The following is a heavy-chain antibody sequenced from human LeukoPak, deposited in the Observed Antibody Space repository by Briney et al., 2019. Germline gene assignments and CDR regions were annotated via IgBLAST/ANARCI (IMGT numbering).Heavy chain of an antibody. V-gene: IGHV1-69*06. CDR1: GGTFSSYA. J-gene: IGHJ5*02. CDR2: IIPIFGTA. CDR3: ARWIGWAYCGGDCYSRFDP. Sequence: ASVKVSCKASGGTFSSYAISWVRQAPGQGLEWMGGIIPIFGTANYAQKFQGRVTITADKSTSTAYMELSSLRSEDTAVYYCARWIGWAYCGGDCYSRFDPWGQGTLVTVSS. D-gene: IGHD2-21*02.